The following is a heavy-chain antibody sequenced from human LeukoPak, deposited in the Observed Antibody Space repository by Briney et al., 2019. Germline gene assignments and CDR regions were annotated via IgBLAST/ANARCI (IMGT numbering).Heavy chain of an antibody. Sequence: PGGSLRLSCAASGFTFSSYGMHWVRQAPGKGLEWVAVISYDGSNKYYADSVRGRFTISRDNSKNTLYLQMNSLRAEDTAVYYCAKSSVLRFWEGGAFDIWGQGTMVTVSS. CDR1: GFTFSSYG. CDR3: AKSSVLRFWEGGAFDI. J-gene: IGHJ3*02. V-gene: IGHV3-30*18. D-gene: IGHD3-3*01. CDR2: ISYDGSNK.